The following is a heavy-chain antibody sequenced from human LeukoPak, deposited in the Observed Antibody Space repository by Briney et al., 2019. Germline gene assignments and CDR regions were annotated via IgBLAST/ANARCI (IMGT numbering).Heavy chain of an antibody. D-gene: IGHD5-24*01. CDR1: GGSISSYY. J-gene: IGHJ4*02. CDR3: ARTIRDGYNPFDY. CDR2: IYYSGST. V-gene: IGHV4-59*01. Sequence: PSETLSLTCTVSGGSISSYYWSWIRQPPGKGLEWIGYIYYSGSTNYNPSLKSRVTISVDTSKNQLSLKLSSVTAADTAVYYCARTIRDGYNPFDYWGQGTLVTVSS.